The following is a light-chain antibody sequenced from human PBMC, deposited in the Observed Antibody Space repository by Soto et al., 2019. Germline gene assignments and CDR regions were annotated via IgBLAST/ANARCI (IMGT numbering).Light chain of an antibody. J-gene: IGKJ5*01. V-gene: IGKV1-33*01. CDR1: QDISNY. CDR2: DAS. Sequence: DIQMSQSPSSLSASVGDRVTITCQASQDISNYLNWYQQQPGKAPKLLIYDASSLETGVPSRFSGSGSGTDFTFTISSLQPEDIATYYCQLYHDFPSTFGQGTRLEIK. CDR3: QLYHDFPST.